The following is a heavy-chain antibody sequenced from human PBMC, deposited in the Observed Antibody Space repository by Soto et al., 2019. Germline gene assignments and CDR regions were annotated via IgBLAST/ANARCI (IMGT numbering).Heavy chain of an antibody. CDR2: ISAYNGNT. V-gene: IGHV1-18*04. CDR1: GYTFTSYG. Sequence: ASVKVSCKASGYTFTSYGISWVRQAPGQGLEWMGWISAYNGNTKYSQKFQGRVTITRDTSASTAYMELSSLRSEDTAVYYCARKGVTMGRGVTSFGVDYYYYYGMDVWGQGTTVTVSS. CDR3: ARKGVTMGRGVTSFGVDYYYYYGMDV. D-gene: IGHD3-10*01. J-gene: IGHJ6*02.